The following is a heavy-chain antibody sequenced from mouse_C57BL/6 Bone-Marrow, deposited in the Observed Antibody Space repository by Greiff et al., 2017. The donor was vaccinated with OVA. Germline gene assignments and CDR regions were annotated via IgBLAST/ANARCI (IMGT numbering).Heavy chain of an antibody. Sequence: EVKLMESGGGLVKPGGSLKLSCAASGFTFSDYGMHWVRQAPEKGLEWVAYISSGSSTIYYADTVKGRFTISRDNATNTLFLQMTSLRSEDTAMYYCARSDYDYFDYWGQGTTLTVSS. V-gene: IGHV5-17*01. CDR3: ARSDYDYFDY. CDR2: ISSGSSTI. CDR1: GFTFSDYG. J-gene: IGHJ2*01. D-gene: IGHD2-4*01.